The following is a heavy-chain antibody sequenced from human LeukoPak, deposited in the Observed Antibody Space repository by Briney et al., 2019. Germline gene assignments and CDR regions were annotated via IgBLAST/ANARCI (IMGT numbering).Heavy chain of an antibody. CDR1: GFTFSSYE. V-gene: IGHV3-48*03. J-gene: IGHJ4*02. Sequence: GGSLRLSCAASGFTFSSYEMDWVRQAPGKGLEWVSYISSSGSTIYYADSVKGRFTISRDNAKNSLYLQMNSLRAEDTAVYYCARGWKYYFDYWGQGTLVTVSS. CDR3: ARGWKYYFDY. CDR2: ISSSGSTI. D-gene: IGHD1-1*01.